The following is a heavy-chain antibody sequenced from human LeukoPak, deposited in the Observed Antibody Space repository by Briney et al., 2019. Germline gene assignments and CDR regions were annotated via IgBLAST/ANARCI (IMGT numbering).Heavy chain of an antibody. Sequence: PSETLSLTCTVSGYSISSGYYWGWLRQPPGKGLEWIGSLYHSGSTNYNPSLKSRVTMSLDTSKNQFSLKLSSVTAADTAVYYCARAAHSGSLAPFDYWGQGTLVTVSS. CDR1: GYSISSGYY. CDR3: ARAAHSGSLAPFDY. V-gene: IGHV4-38-2*02. CDR2: LYHSGST. D-gene: IGHD1-26*01. J-gene: IGHJ4*02.